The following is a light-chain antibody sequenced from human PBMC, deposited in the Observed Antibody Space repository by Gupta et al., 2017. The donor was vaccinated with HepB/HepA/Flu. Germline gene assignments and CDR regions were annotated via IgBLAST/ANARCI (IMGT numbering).Light chain of an antibody. Sequence: SALTQPASVSASPGPSITISCTGTSSDIGAYDHVSWYQQHPDKVPKLIIYEVSKRPAGVANRFSGSQSGNTASLTISGLKKEDEADYYCSSGTTSSTMVFGGGTKFTVL. V-gene: IGLV2-14*01. J-gene: IGLJ2*01. CDR3: SSGTTSSTMV. CDR2: EVS. CDR1: SSDIGAYDH.